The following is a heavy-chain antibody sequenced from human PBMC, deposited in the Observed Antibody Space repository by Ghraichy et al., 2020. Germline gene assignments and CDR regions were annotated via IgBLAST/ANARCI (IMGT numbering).Heavy chain of an antibody. CDR3: ARDDLGANHNWFDP. CDR1: GFTFSSYS. CDR2: ISSSSSTI. D-gene: IGHD1-26*01. Sequence: GESLNISCAASGFTFSSYSMNWVRQAPGKGLEWVSYISSSSSTIYYADSVKGRFTISRDNAKNSLYLQMNSLRDEDTAVYYCARDDLGANHNWFDPWGQGTLVTVSS. V-gene: IGHV3-48*02. J-gene: IGHJ5*02.